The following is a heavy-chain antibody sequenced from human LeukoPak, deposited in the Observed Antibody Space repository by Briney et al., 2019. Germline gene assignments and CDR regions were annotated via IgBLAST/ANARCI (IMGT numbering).Heavy chain of an antibody. D-gene: IGHD5-18*01. CDR1: GSTFSSYA. CDR3: AKDLADTAYDAFDI. Sequence: HPGGSLRLSCAASGSTFSSYAMPWVRQAPGKGLEWVAVISYDGSNKYYADSVKGRFTISRDNSKNTLYLQMNSLRAEDTAVYYCAKDLADTAYDAFDIWGQGTMVTVSS. CDR2: ISYDGSNK. J-gene: IGHJ3*02. V-gene: IGHV3-30-3*01.